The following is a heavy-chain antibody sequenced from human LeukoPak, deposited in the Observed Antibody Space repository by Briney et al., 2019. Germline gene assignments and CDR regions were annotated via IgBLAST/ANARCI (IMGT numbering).Heavy chain of an antibody. CDR1: GGSFSGYY. J-gene: IGHJ4*02. Sequence: SETLSLTCAVYGGSFSGYYWSWIRQPPGKGLEWIGEINHSGSTNYNPSLKSRVTISVDTSKNQFSLKLSSVTAADTAVYYCARGVERMGLDYCGQGTLVTVSS. V-gene: IGHV4-34*01. CDR3: ARGVERMGLDY. D-gene: IGHD5-24*01. CDR2: INHSGST.